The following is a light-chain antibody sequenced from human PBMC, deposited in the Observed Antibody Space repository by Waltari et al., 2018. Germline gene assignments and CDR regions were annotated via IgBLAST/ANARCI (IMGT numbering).Light chain of an antibody. V-gene: IGLV1-51*01. J-gene: IGLJ3*02. CDR1: GSHLGSTY. Sequence: QSTLTQPPSLSAAPGQRVTISCPGSGSHLGSTYVACYQLLPGTAPKLLIYDNNRRPSGIPDRFSASKSGTSATLDITGLQTGDEADYYCGTWDGSLNAGVFGGGTKLTVL. CDR2: DNN. CDR3: GTWDGSLNAGV.